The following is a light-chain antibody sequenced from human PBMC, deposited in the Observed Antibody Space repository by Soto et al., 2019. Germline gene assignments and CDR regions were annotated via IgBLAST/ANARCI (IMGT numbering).Light chain of an antibody. CDR1: SSDVGTYNY. Sequence: QSALTQPASVSGSPGQSITISCTGTSSDVGTYNYVSWYQQHPGKAPKLMIYEVTYRPSGVSNRFSASKSGNTASLTISGLQAEDEADYYCTSYTSINTVIFGGGTMLTVL. CDR3: TSYTSINTVI. J-gene: IGLJ2*01. V-gene: IGLV2-14*01. CDR2: EVT.